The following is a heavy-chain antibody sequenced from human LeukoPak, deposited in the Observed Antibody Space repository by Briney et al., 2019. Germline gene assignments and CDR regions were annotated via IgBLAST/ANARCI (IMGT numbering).Heavy chain of an antibody. CDR1: GFIFSSYS. CDR3: ARLSITMVRGVPDY. V-gene: IGHV3-21*01. D-gene: IGHD3-10*01. Sequence: PGGSLRLSCAASGFIFSSYSMNWVRQAPGKGLEWVSSISSSSSYIYYADSVKGRFTISRDNAKDTLYLQMNSLRAEDTAVYYCARLSITMVRGVPDYWGQGTLVTVSS. CDR2: ISSSSSYI. J-gene: IGHJ4*02.